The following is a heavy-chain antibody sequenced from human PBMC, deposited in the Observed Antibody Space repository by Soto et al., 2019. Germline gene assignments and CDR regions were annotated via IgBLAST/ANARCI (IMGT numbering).Heavy chain of an antibody. CDR1: GFTFSRHG. V-gene: IGHV3-23*01. CDR2: INPSGDST. Sequence: GGSLRLSCVASGFTFSRHGLSWVCQAPGKGLEWVSTINPSGDSTFYADSVKGRFTISRDNSKNTVYLQMNSLSVGDTAVYLCAKVDVSTAGYFYYWGQGALFTVSS. CDR3: AKVDVSTAGYFYY. D-gene: IGHD6-13*01. J-gene: IGHJ4*02.